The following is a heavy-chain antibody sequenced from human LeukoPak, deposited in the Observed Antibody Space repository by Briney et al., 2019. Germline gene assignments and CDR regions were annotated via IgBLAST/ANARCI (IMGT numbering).Heavy chain of an antibody. J-gene: IGHJ3*02. CDR2: INPSSGGT. D-gene: IGHD3-10*01. Sequence: ASVKVSCKASGYTFTGYYMHWVRQAPGQGLEWMGWINPSSGGTNYAQKFQGRVTMTRDTSISTAYMELSRLRSDDTAVYYCARDWEDYYGSGSYYSQGAFDIWGQGTMVTVSS. CDR1: GYTFTGYY. V-gene: IGHV1-2*02. CDR3: ARDWEDYYGSGSYYSQGAFDI.